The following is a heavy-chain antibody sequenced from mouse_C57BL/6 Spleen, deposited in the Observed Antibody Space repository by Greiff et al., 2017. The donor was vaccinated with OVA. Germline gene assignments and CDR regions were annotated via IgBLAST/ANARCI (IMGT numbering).Heavy chain of an antibody. Sequence: QVQLQQPGADLVKPGASVKVSCKASGYTFTSYWMHWVKQRPGQGLEWIGRIHPSDSDTNYNQKFKGKATLTVDKSSSTAYMQLSSLTSEDSAVYYCASLLDSSGYDYAMDYWGQGTSVTVSS. J-gene: IGHJ4*01. CDR3: ASLLDSSGYDYAMDY. D-gene: IGHD3-2*02. V-gene: IGHV1-74*01. CDR2: IHPSDSDT. CDR1: GYTFTSYW.